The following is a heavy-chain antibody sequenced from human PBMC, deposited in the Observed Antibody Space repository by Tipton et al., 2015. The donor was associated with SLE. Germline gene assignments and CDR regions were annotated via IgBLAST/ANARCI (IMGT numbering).Heavy chain of an antibody. CDR2: ISSSGSTI. CDR3: ARESYYSGYFDY. D-gene: IGHD3-10*01. Sequence: SLRLSCAASGFTFSSYEMNWVRQAPGKGLEWVSYISSSGSTIYYADSVKGRFTISRDNAKNPLYLQMNSLRAEDTAVYYCARESYYSGYFDYWGQGTLVNVSS. J-gene: IGHJ4*02. CDR1: GFTFSSYE. V-gene: IGHV3-48*03.